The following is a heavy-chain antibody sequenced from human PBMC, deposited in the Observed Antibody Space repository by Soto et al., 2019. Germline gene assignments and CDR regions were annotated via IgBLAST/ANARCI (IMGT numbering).Heavy chain of an antibody. D-gene: IGHD3-9*01. Sequence: SETLSLTCTVSGGSISSGGYYWSWIRQHPGKGLEWIGYIYYSGSTYYNPSLKSRVTISVDTSKNQFSLKLSSVTAADTAVYYCARQYYDILTGYPYYFDYWGPGTLVTVPS. V-gene: IGHV4-31*03. CDR3: ARQYYDILTGYPYYFDY. J-gene: IGHJ4*02. CDR2: IYYSGST. CDR1: GGSISSGGYY.